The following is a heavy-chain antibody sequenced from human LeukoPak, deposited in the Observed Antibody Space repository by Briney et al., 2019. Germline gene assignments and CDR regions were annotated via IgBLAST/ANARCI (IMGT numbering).Heavy chain of an antibody. J-gene: IGHJ4*02. D-gene: IGHD1-26*01. CDR2: MKEDGREI. Sequence: QSGGSLRLSCAASGFPFNVQTMSWVRQAPGKGLDWVASMKEDGREIYYVDSAKGRFTISRDNPKNSLYLQMNYLRVEDTAVYYCVRGGATRGRFENWGQGTLVTVSS. CDR3: VRGGATRGRFEN. CDR1: GFPFNVQT. V-gene: IGHV3-7*01.